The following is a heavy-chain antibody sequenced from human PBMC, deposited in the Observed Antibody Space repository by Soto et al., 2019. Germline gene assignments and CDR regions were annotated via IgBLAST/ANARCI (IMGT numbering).Heavy chain of an antibody. CDR3: ARGRYYDDSSGYSRHYYYGMDV. Sequence: SETLSLTCAVYGGSFSGYYWSWIRQPPGKGLEWIGEINHSGSTNYNPSLKSRVTISVDTSKNQFSLKLSSVTAADTAVYYCARGRYYDDSSGYSRHYYYGMDVWGQGTTVTVSS. D-gene: IGHD3-22*01. CDR1: GGSFSGYY. CDR2: INHSGST. J-gene: IGHJ6*02. V-gene: IGHV4-34*01.